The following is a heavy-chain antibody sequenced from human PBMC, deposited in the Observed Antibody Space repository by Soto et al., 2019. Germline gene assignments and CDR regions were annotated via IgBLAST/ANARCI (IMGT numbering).Heavy chain of an antibody. CDR2: IYYSGST. J-gene: IGHJ5*02. CDR1: GGSISSGDYY. D-gene: IGHD2-21*02. V-gene: IGHV4-30-4*01. CDR3: ARAMVVTQNWFDP. Sequence: QVQLQESGPGLVKPSQTLSLTCTVSGGSISSGDYYWSSIRQPPGTGLEWIGYIYYSGSTYYNPSPTSRVTISVDTSKTQFSPKLSSVTAADTAVYYCARAMVVTQNWFDPWGQGTLVTVSS.